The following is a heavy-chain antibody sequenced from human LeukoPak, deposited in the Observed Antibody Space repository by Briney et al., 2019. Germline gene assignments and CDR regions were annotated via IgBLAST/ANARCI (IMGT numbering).Heavy chain of an antibody. D-gene: IGHD2-15*01. Sequence: SETLSLTCTVSGGSISSYYWSWIRQPAGKGLEWVGRIYTSGSTNYNPSLKSRVTISVDTSKNQFSLKLSSVTAADTAVYYCARDRGYCSGGSCYADAFDIWGQGTMVTVSS. CDR1: GGSISSYY. V-gene: IGHV4-4*07. J-gene: IGHJ3*02. CDR2: IYTSGST. CDR3: ARDRGYCSGGSCYADAFDI.